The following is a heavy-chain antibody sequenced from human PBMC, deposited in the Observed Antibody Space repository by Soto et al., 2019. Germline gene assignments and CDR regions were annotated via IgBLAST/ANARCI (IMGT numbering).Heavy chain of an antibody. V-gene: IGHV3-66*01. D-gene: IGHD2-15*01. J-gene: IGHJ6*03. CDR1: GFTVSSKY. CDR3: ARDDVLCDGGRCYGITLDV. CDR2: IQSGGTT. Sequence: GGSLRLSCAASGFTVSSKYMTWFRQAPGKGLEWVSLIQSGGTTYYADSVKGRFTISRDTSENTLHLQMGSLRVEDTAVYYCARDDVLCDGGRCYGITLDVWGKGTTVPVSS.